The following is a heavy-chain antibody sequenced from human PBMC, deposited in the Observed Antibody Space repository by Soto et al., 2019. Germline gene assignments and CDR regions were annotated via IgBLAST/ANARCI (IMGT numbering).Heavy chain of an antibody. V-gene: IGHV3-21*06. CDR3: ANRDTSMVTRYYYGMDV. J-gene: IGHJ6*02. CDR2: ISSTTNYI. Sequence: PGWSLRLSCAASGFTFTRYSMNWVRQAPGKGLEWVSSISSTTNYIYYGDSMKGRFTISRDNGKNSLYLEMHSLRAEDTAVYYCANRDTSMVTRYYYGMDVWGQGTTVTVAS. CDR1: GFTFTRYS. D-gene: IGHD5-18*01.